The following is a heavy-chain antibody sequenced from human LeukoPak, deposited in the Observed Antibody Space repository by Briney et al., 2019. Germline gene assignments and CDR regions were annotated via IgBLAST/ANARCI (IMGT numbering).Heavy chain of an antibody. CDR3: ARTIAAAGSDWFDP. CDR2: IYYSGST. D-gene: IGHD6-13*01. J-gene: IGHJ5*02. V-gene: IGHV4-59*08. CDR1: GGSISTYY. Sequence: PSETLSLTCTASGGSISTYYWSWIRQPPGKGLEWIGYIYYSGSTNYNPSLKSRVTISVDTSKNQLSLKLSSVTAADTAVYYCARTIAAAGSDWFDPWGQGTLVTVSS.